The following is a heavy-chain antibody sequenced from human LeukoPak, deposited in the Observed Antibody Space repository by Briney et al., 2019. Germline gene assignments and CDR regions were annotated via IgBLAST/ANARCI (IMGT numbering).Heavy chain of an antibody. CDR2: INHSGST. CDR1: GGSFSGYY. D-gene: IGHD1-26*01. Sequence: SETLSLTCAVYGGSFSGYYWSWIRQPPGKGLEWIGEINHSGSTNYNPSLKSRVTISVVTSKNQFSLKLSSVTAADTAVYYCAGNSGSYRNWGQGTLVTVSS. V-gene: IGHV4-34*01. CDR3: AGNSGSYRN. J-gene: IGHJ4*02.